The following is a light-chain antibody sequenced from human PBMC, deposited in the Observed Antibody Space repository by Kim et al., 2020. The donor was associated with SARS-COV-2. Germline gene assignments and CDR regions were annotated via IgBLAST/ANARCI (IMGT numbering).Light chain of an antibody. J-gene: IGKJ2*01. CDR3: QQSANAPNA. Sequence: DIQVTQSPSSLFASVGDRVIITCRASQNINDNLNWYQPKPGKAPTLLIYAASSLQSGVPSRFSGSGSGTDFTLTISSQQPADSATYYCQQSANAPNAFGQGTKLEI. CDR2: AAS. CDR1: QNINDN. V-gene: IGKV1-39*01.